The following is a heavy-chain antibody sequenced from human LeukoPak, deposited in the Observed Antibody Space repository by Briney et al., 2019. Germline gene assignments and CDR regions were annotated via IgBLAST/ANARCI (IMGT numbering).Heavy chain of an antibody. Sequence: GGTLRLSCAASGITFSSYGMSWVRQAPGKGLEWVSGINWNGGSTGYADSVKGRFTISRDNAKNSLYLQMNSLRAEDTALYYCARSVVVVIHAFDIWGQGTMVTVSS. D-gene: IGHD3-22*01. CDR2: INWNGGST. J-gene: IGHJ3*02. CDR3: ARSVVVVIHAFDI. V-gene: IGHV3-20*04. CDR1: GITFSSYG.